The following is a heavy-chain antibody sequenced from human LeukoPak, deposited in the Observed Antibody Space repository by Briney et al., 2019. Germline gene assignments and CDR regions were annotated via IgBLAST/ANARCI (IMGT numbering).Heavy chain of an antibody. Sequence: GGSLRLSCAASGFTFSSYGMHWVRQAPGKGLEWVAVISYDGSNKYYADSVKGRFTISRDNAKNSLYLQMDSLRAEDTAVYYCARGMYDYGDSLVTSYFDFWGQGALVTVSS. D-gene: IGHD4-17*01. CDR2: ISYDGSNK. CDR3: ARGMYDYGDSLVTSYFDF. CDR1: GFTFSSYG. J-gene: IGHJ4*02. V-gene: IGHV3-30*03.